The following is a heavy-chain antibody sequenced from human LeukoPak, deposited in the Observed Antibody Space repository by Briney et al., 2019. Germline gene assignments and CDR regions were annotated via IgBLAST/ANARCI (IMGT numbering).Heavy chain of an antibody. Sequence: ASVKVSCKASGYTFTSYAMHWVRQAPGQRLEWMGWINAGNGNTKYSQKFQGRVTITRDTSASTAYMELSSLRSEDTAVYYCATRRSGSGSYYNRSNYYYYYGMDVWGKGTTVTVPS. CDR2: INAGNGNT. D-gene: IGHD3-10*01. CDR1: GYTFTSYA. CDR3: ATRRSGSGSYYNRSNYYYYYGMDV. J-gene: IGHJ6*04. V-gene: IGHV1-3*01.